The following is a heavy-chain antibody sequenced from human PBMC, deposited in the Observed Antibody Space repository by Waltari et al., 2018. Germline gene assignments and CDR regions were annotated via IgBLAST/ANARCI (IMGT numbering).Heavy chain of an antibody. CDR2: MHPSGST. CDR3: ARGPDHAKTGY. Sequence: VQLQPWGAGLLKPSATLSLTCAVYGGSFSGYYGSWLRQPPGKGLEWIGEMHPSGSTYYNPSLQSRVTILVDTSKNQLSLKLSSVTAADTAVYYCARGPDHAKTGYWGQGTLVTVSS. V-gene: IGHV4-34*01. J-gene: IGHJ4*02. CDR1: GGSFSGYY.